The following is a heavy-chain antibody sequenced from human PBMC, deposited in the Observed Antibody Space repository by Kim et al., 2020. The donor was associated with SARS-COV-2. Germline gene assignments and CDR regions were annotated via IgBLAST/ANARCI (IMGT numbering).Heavy chain of an antibody. CDR1: GYSFTSHD. CDR2: MKPDTGNT. V-gene: IGHV1-8*01. J-gene: IGHJ3*02. D-gene: IGHD3-3*01. CDR3: VSPRKVATREDHDFWSGNDHFDI. Sequence: ASVKVSCKASGYSFTSHDIHWVRQAAGQGLEWMGWMKPDTGNTAYAQRFQGRVTVTRNPSISTAYMELSSLRSDDTAIYYCVSPRKVATREDHDFWSGNDHFDIWGQGTMVTVSS.